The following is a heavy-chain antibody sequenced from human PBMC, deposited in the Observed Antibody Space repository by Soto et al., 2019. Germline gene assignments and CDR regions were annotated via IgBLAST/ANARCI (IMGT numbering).Heavy chain of an antibody. J-gene: IGHJ4*02. V-gene: IGHV4-34*01. CDR2: INHSGTT. D-gene: IGHD2-21*01. Sequence: PSEPLSLTCAVFVGSFSGYYWSWIRRTPGKXLEWIGVINHSGTTNQSPSVTSRVRILVDTSKIQFSLKLEFVTPPYTVVYCCGRDIAMKEDWRTDAPDKYFFDYWGLGTLVTVSS. CDR3: GRDIAMKEDWRTDAPDKYFFDY. CDR1: VGSFSGYY.